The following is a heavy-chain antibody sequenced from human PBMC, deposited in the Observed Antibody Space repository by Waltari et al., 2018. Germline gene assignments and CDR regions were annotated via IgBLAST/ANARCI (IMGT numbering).Heavy chain of an antibody. CDR2: IIPIFGTA. Sequence: QVQLVQSGAEVKKPGSSVKVSCKASGGTFSSYAISWVRQAPGQGLEWMGRIIPIFGTANYAQKFQGRVTITADKSTSTAYMELSSLRSEDTAVYYCARRVGYCSGGSCPYYFDYWGQGTLVTVSS. V-gene: IGHV1-69*08. J-gene: IGHJ4*02. CDR1: GGTFSSYA. CDR3: ARRVGYCSGGSCPYYFDY. D-gene: IGHD2-15*01.